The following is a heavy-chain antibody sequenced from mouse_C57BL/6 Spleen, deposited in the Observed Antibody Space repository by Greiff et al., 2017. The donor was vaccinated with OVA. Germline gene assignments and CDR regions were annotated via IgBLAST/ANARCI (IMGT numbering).Heavy chain of an antibody. CDR1: GYSITSGYY. J-gene: IGHJ3*01. V-gene: IGHV3-6*01. CDR3: ARDGDYYGSSPLAD. Sequence: EVQLQQSGPGLVKPSQSLSLTCSVTGYSITSGYYWYWIRQFPGNKLELMGYISYDGSNNYNPSLKNRISLTRDTSKNQLYLKLNSVTTEDTATYYCARDGDYYGSSPLADWGQGTLVTVSA. D-gene: IGHD1-1*01. CDR2: ISYDGSN.